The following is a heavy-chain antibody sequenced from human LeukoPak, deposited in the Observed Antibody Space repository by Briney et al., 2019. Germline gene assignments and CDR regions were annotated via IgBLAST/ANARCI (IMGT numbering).Heavy chain of an antibody. V-gene: IGHV1-2*02. CDR1: GYTFTGYY. D-gene: IGHD3-22*01. J-gene: IGHJ4*02. Sequence: ASVKVSCKASGYTFTGYYMHWVRQAPGQGLEWMGWISPNSGGTNYAQKFQGRVTMTRDTSISTAYMELSRLRSDDTAVYYCARGLLSFYYDSSGYYPFDYWGQGTLVTVSS. CDR3: ARGLLSFYYDSSGYYPFDY. CDR2: ISPNSGGT.